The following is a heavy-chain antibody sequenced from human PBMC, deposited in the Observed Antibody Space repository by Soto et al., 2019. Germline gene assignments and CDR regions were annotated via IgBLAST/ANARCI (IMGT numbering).Heavy chain of an antibody. CDR3: ARDAGSIYSSSWYWFDP. CDR1: GFTFSSYA. Sequence: QVQLVESGGGVVQPGRSLRLSCAASGFTFSSYAMHWVRQAPGKGLEWVAVISYDGSNKYYADSVKGRFTISRDNSKNTLYLQMNSLRAEDTAVNYCARDAGSIYSSSWYWFDPWGQGTLVTVSS. D-gene: IGHD6-13*01. CDR2: ISYDGSNK. V-gene: IGHV3-30-3*01. J-gene: IGHJ5*02.